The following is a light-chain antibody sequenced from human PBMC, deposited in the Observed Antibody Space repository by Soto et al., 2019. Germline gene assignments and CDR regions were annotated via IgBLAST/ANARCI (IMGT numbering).Light chain of an antibody. CDR3: QSYDSSNHEEVV. Sequence: FMLTQPHSVSESPGKTVTISCTRSSGSIASNYVQWYQQRPGSAPTTVIYEDNQRPSGVPDRFSGSIDSSSNSASLTISGLKTEDEADYYCQSYDSSNHEEVVFGGGTKLTVL. CDR1: SGSIASNY. J-gene: IGLJ2*01. V-gene: IGLV6-57*04. CDR2: EDN.